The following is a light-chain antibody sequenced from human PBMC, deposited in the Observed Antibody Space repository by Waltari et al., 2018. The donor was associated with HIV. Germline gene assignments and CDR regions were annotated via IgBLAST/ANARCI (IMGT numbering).Light chain of an antibody. CDR3: TSYISGTTPV. CDR1: HLKDYEY. Sequence: QSALTQPASVSGSPGQSTTFPCHLKDYEYVSWYQRHPGKAPKVIIYEVTNRPSGLSNRFSGSKSGNTATLTISGLQPEDEADYFCTSYISGTTPVFGRGTRVTVL. J-gene: IGLJ2*01. V-gene: IGLV2-14*01. CDR2: EVT.